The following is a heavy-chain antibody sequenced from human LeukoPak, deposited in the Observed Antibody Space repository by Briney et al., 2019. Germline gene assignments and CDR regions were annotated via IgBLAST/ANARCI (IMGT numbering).Heavy chain of an antibody. V-gene: IGHV3-23*01. CDR1: GFTFSSYA. CDR2: ISGSGGNT. CDR3: AKDGGLWVSAHWGDS. Sequence: GGSLRLSCAASGFTFSSYAMSWVRQAPGKGLEWVSVISGSGGNTYYADSVKGRFTISRDNSKNTLYLQMNSLRAEDTAVYYCAKDGGLWVSAHWGDSWGRGTLVTVSS. J-gene: IGHJ4*02. D-gene: IGHD7-27*01.